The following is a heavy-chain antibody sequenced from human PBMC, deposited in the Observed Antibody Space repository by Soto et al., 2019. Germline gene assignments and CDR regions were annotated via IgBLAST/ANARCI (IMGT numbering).Heavy chain of an antibody. Sequence: EVQLLESGGGLVQPGGSLRLSCAASGFTFSSYAMSWVRQAPGKGLEWVSGISGSGGSTYYVDSVKGRFTISRDSSKNTLYLQMTSLKAEDTAIYYCAKDGDFWGGYYKHRGFDYWGRGTLVTVSS. D-gene: IGHD3-3*01. CDR3: AKDGDFWGGYYKHRGFDY. J-gene: IGHJ4*02. CDR1: GFTFSSYA. CDR2: ISGSGGST. V-gene: IGHV3-23*01.